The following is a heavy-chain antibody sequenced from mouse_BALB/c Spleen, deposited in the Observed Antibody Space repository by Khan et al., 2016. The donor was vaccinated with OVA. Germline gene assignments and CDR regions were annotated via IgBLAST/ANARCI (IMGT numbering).Heavy chain of an antibody. D-gene: IGHD2-14*01. Sequence: QVQLKESGPGLVRPSQTLSITCTVSGFSLTTYGVHWVRQSPGKGLEWLGVIRSAGKTDYNAAFITRLSITKDNSKSQVFFNMNSLQADDTAMYYCARKSYLYDFTYWGQGTLVTVSA. V-gene: IGHV2-2*01. CDR2: IRSAGKT. J-gene: IGHJ3*01. CDR3: ARKSYLYDFTY. CDR1: GFSLTTYG.